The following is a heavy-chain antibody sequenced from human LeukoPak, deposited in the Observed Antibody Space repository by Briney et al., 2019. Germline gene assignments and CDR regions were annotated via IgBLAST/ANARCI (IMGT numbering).Heavy chain of an antibody. V-gene: IGHV4-59*01. CDR2: IYYSGST. Sequence: SGTLSLTCTVSGGSISSYYWSWIRQPPGKGLEWIGYIYYSGSTNYNPSLKSRVTISVDTSKNQFSLKLSSVTAADTAVYYCARVSRLLWFGELESTYYFDYWGQGTLVTVSS. CDR1: GGSISSYY. CDR3: ARVSRLLWFGELESTYYFDY. D-gene: IGHD3-10*01. J-gene: IGHJ4*02.